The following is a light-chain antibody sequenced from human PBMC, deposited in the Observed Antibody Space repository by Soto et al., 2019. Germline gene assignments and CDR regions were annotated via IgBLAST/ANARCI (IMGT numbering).Light chain of an antibody. CDR1: QSIDTS. CDR2: AAS. J-gene: IGKJ5*01. CDR3: QQSYNTLMYT. Sequence: DIQMTQSPSSLSASVGDRVTITCRASQSIDTSLNWYQQRPGEAPKLLIYAASNLQSGVPSRFSGGGSGTEFTLTISSLQPEDFATYYCQQSYNTLMYTFGQGTRLEI. V-gene: IGKV1-39*01.